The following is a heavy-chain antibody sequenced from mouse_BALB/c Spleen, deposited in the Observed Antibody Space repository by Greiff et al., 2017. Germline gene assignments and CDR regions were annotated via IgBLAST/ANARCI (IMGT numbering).Heavy chain of an antibody. V-gene: IGHV4-1*02. CDR2: INPDSSTI. Sequence: EVKLMESGGGLVQPGGSLKLSCAASGFDFSRYWMSWVRQAPGKGLEWIGEINPDSSTINYTPSLKDKFIISRDNAKNTLYLQMSKVRSEDTALYYCARTTVVARYAMDYWGQGTSVTVSS. CDR1: GFDFSRYW. J-gene: IGHJ4*01. CDR3: ARTTVVARYAMDY. D-gene: IGHD1-1*01.